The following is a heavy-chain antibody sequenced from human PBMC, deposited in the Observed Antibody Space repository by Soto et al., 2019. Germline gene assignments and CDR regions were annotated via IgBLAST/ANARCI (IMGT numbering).Heavy chain of an antibody. Sequence: ASVKVSCKASGYTFTSYGISWVRQAPGQGLEWMGWISAYNGNTNYAQKFQGRVTITADKSTSTAYMELSSLRSEDTAVYYCASSPREIQLYDFWSGYFNWGQGTLVTVSS. CDR3: ASSPREIQLYDFWSGYFN. J-gene: IGHJ4*02. CDR2: ISAYNGNT. CDR1: GYTFTSYG. D-gene: IGHD3-3*01. V-gene: IGHV1-18*01.